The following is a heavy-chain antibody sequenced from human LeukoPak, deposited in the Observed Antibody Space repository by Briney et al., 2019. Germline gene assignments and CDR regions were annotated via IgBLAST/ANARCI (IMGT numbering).Heavy chain of an antibody. Sequence: ASVKVSCKASGYTFTGYYMHWVRQAPGQGLEWMGWINPNSGGTNYAQKLQGRVTMTTDTSTSTAYIELRSLRSDDTAVYYCARDLDDSSGYYLYYYYYGMDVWGQGTTVTVSS. V-gene: IGHV1-2*02. D-gene: IGHD3-22*01. CDR2: INPNSGGT. CDR1: GYTFTGYY. CDR3: ARDLDDSSGYYLYYYYYGMDV. J-gene: IGHJ6*02.